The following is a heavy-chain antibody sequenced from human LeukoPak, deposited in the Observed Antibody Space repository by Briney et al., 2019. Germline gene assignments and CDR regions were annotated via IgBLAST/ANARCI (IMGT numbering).Heavy chain of an antibody. CDR1: GFTFDDYA. CDR3: AKDVTIFGVVIIGAAFDY. CDR2: FSWNSGSI. V-gene: IGHV3-9*01. D-gene: IGHD3-3*01. J-gene: IGHJ4*02. Sequence: GGSLRLSCAPSGFTFDDYAMDWVRQAPGKGLEWVSGFSWNSGSIGYADSVKGRFTISRDNAKNTLYLQMNSLRAEDTAVYYCAKDVTIFGVVIIGAAFDYWGQGTLVTVSS.